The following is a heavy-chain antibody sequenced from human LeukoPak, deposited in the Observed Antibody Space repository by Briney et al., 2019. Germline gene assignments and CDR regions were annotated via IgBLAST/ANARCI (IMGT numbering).Heavy chain of an antibody. D-gene: IGHD3-22*01. J-gene: IGHJ4*02. Sequence: PEGSLRLSCAASGFTFDDYGMSWVRQAPGKGLEWVSGINWNGGSTGYADSVKGRFTISRDNAKNSLYLQMNSLRAEDTALYYCARSGYYDSSGYSVYWGQGTLVTVSS. V-gene: IGHV3-20*04. CDR1: GFTFDDYG. CDR3: ARSGYYDSSGYSVY. CDR2: INWNGGST.